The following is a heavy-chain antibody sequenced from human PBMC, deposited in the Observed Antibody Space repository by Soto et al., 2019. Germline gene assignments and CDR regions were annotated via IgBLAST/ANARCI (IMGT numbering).Heavy chain of an antibody. D-gene: IGHD6-19*01. J-gene: IGHJ4*02. CDR3: TTASQWLPPYS. CDR2: IKSRADGGTT. Sequence: EVQLVESGGGLVKPGGSLRLSCAASGFTVTKAWMTWVRQTPGKGLEWVGRIKSRADGGTTDYAASVKDRFIISSDDSNDTLYLDMNRLKTDDTAVYYCTTASQWLPPYSWGQGALVTVSS. CDR1: GFTVTKAW. V-gene: IGHV3-15*01.